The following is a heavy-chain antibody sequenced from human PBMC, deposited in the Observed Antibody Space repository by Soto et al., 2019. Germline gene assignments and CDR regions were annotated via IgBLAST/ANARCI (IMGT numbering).Heavy chain of an antibody. V-gene: IGHV4-31*03. CDR3: ARDRSNCAFDF. CDR1: GGSISSSGYY. Sequence: QVQLQESGPGLVKPSQTLSLTCTVSGGSISSSGYYWSWIRQHPGKGLEWIGYVYYSVSTYYNPSLKSRVTISVDTSNNQFSLKLNSVTAADTAVYYCARDRSNCAFDFWGQGTLVTVSS. J-gene: IGHJ4*02. D-gene: IGHD1-1*01. CDR2: VYYSVST.